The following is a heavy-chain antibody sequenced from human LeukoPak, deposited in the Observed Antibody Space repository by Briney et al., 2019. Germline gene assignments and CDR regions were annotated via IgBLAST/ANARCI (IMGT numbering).Heavy chain of an antibody. CDR2: IYYSGST. J-gene: IGHJ4*02. D-gene: IGHD3-22*01. V-gene: IGHV4-39*01. CDR3: ARQGYRYYYDSSGYRYFDY. CDR1: GGSIRSSYYY. Sequence: SETLSLTCTVSGGSIRSSYYYWGWIRQPPGKGLEWIGSIYYSGSTYYNPSLKSRVTISVDTSKNQFSLKLSSVTAADTAVYYCARQGYRYYYDSSGYRYFDYWGQGTLVTVSS.